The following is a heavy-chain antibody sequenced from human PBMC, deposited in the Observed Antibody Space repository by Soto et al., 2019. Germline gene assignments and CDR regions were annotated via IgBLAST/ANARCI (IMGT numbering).Heavy chain of an antibody. D-gene: IGHD2-15*01. CDR1: GDSITSGTYY. Sequence: QVQLQESGPGLVRPSQTLFISCTVSGDSITSGTYYWNWIRQHPVKGLEWIGYINYSGSTDYHPSLKSRLTIPVDTSKKQLSLKLISVTAADTAVYFCAGKIKDGGGGFDIWGQGTKVTVST. CDR3: AGKIKDGGGGFDI. J-gene: IGHJ3*02. CDR2: INYSGST. V-gene: IGHV4-31*03.